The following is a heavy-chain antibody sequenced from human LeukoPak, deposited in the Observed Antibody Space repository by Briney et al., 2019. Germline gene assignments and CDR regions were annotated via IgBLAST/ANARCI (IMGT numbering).Heavy chain of an antibody. Sequence: SETLSLTCAVYGGSFSGYYWSWIRQPPGKGLEWIGEINHSGSTNYNPSLKSRVTISVDTSKNQFSLKLSSATAADTAVYYCARDSTQWSYSTYYFDYWGQGTLVTVSS. D-gene: IGHD1-26*01. CDR2: INHSGST. CDR3: ARDSTQWSYSTYYFDY. CDR1: GGSFSGYY. V-gene: IGHV4-34*01. J-gene: IGHJ4*02.